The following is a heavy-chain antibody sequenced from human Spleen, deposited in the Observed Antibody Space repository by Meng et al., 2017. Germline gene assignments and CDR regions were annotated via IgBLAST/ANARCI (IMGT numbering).Heavy chain of an antibody. CDR3: ARTQCSGGVCYSSDY. J-gene: IGHJ4*02. CDR2: INPKNGGT. Sequence: PSVKVSCKASGYTFTDYYIHWVRQAPGQGLEWVGRINPKNGGTNSAQRFQGRVTMTGDTSISTAYMELTRLTSDDTATYYCARTQCSGGVCYSSDYWGQGTLVTVSS. CDR1: GYTFTDYY. V-gene: IGHV1-2*06. D-gene: IGHD2-15*01.